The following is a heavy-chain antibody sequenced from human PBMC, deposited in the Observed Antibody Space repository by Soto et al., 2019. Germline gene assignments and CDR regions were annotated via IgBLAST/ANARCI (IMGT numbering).Heavy chain of an antibody. CDR3: AIEGAGLGH. D-gene: IGHD1-26*01. V-gene: IGHV3-73*01. Sequence: EVQLVESGGGLVQPWGSVRLSCAASGFTFSVSSMHWVRQAPGKGLEWLGRIRSNANNNATTYSESGKGRFIIYRDDSQDTMVLQMNSLSTEDPAMYYCAIEGAGLGHWGQGTRVTVSS. J-gene: IGHJ1*01. CDR1: GFTFSVSS. CDR2: IRSNANNNAT.